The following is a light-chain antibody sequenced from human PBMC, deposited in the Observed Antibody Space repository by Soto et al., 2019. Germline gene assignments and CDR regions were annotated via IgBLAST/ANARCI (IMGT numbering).Light chain of an antibody. CDR3: QSYDFGLSAHNYV. V-gene: IGLV1-40*01. Sequence: QSVLTQPPSVSGAPGQRVTISCTGSSSNIGAGYDVHWYQQFLGTAPRLLIYANNNRPSGVPDRFSGSKSGTSASLAITGLQADDEAEYYCQSYDFGLSAHNYVFGTGTKVTV. CDR1: SSNIGAGYD. CDR2: ANN. J-gene: IGLJ1*01.